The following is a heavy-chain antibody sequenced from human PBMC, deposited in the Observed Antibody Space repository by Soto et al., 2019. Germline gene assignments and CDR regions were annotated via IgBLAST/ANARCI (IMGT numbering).Heavy chain of an antibody. V-gene: IGHV4-34*01. Sequence: QVQLQQWGAGLLKPSETLSLTCAVYGGSFSGYYWTWIRQPPGKGLEWIGEINHSGSTTYNPSLESRVTISVDTSRNQFSLKLSSVTAADTAVFYCARRVESSTFYFDPWGQGTLVTVSS. D-gene: IGHD6-13*01. CDR1: GGSFSGYY. CDR3: ARRVESSTFYFDP. CDR2: INHSGST. J-gene: IGHJ5*02.